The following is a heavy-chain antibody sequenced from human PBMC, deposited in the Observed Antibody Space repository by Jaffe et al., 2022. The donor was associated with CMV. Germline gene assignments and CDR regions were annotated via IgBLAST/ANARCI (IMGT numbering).Heavy chain of an antibody. D-gene: IGHD3-10*01. CDR3: ARGPNMVRGAYWGYERYYYYGMDV. V-gene: IGHV3-7*01. Sequence: EVQLVESGGGLVQPGGSLRLSCAASGFTFSSYWMSWVRQAPGKGLEWVANIKQDGSEKYYVDSVKGRFTISRDNAKNSLYLQMNSLRAEDTAVYYCARGPNMVRGAYWGYERYYYYGMDVWGQGTTVTVSS. CDR1: GFTFSSYW. J-gene: IGHJ6*02. CDR2: IKQDGSEK.